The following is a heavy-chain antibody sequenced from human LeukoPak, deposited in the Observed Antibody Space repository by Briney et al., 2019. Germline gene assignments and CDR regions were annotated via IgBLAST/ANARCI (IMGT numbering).Heavy chain of an antibody. J-gene: IGHJ1*01. Sequence: SETLSLTCAVSGDSISTYYWSWFRQPAGRGLEWIGRIYTSGNPIYNPSLKSRVTMSVDTSKNQFSLKLSSVTAADTAVYYCASSRTAAAGKGYFQHWGQGTLVTVSS. V-gene: IGHV4-4*07. D-gene: IGHD6-13*01. CDR1: GDSISTYY. CDR2: IYTSGNP. CDR3: ASSRTAAAGKGYFQH.